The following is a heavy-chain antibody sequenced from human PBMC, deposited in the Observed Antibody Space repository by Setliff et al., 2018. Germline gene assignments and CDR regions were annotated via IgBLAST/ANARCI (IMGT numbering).Heavy chain of an antibody. J-gene: IGHJ5*02. D-gene: IGHD2-2*01. CDR2: ISRGGNTI. Sequence: GGSLRLSCAASGFTFSDYYMSWIRQAPGKGLEWVSYISRGGNTIYYADSVKGRFTISRDNAKNSLYLQMNSLRAEDTAVYYCAKVPGAIVVVPAAAWFDPWGQGTLVTVSS. CDR1: GFTFSDYY. V-gene: IGHV3-11*04. CDR3: AKVPGAIVVVPAAAWFDP.